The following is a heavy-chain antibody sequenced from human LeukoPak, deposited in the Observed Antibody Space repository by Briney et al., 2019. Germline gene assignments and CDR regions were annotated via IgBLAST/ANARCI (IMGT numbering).Heavy chain of an antibody. V-gene: IGHV1-8*01. CDR3: ARGRRVGPPYSRERAVDY. D-gene: IGHD6-13*01. Sequence: ASVKVSCKASGYTFTSYDINWVRQATGQGLEWMGWMNPNSGNTGYAQKFQGRVTMTRNTSISTAYMELSSLRSEDTAVYYCARGRRVGPPYSRERAVDYWGQGTLVTVPS. CDR1: GYTFTSYD. CDR2: MNPNSGNT. J-gene: IGHJ4*02.